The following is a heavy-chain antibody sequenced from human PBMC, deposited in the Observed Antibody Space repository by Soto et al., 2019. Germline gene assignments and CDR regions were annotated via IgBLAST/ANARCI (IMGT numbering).Heavy chain of an antibody. CDR2: ISGGGGST. Sequence: EVQLLESGGGLVQPGGSLRLSCAASGFTFNTYAMNWVRQAPGEGLEWVSAISGGGGSTYYADSVKGRFTISRDNSKNTLYLQMESLRVEDTAVYYCAKRDPGFDHWGQGTLVTVSS. CDR3: AKRDPGFDH. V-gene: IGHV3-23*01. CDR1: GFTFNTYA. J-gene: IGHJ4*02.